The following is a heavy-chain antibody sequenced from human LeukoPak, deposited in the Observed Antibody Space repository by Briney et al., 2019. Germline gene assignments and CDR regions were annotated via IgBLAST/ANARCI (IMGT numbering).Heavy chain of an antibody. CDR2: ISSSGSTI. D-gene: IGHD3-9*01. V-gene: IGHV3-48*03. CDR1: GFTFSSYE. Sequence: GGSLRLSCAASGFTFSSYEMNWVRQAPGKGLEWVSYISSSGSTIYYADSVKGRFTISRDNAKNSLYLQMNSLRAEDTAVYYCARAGEYYDILIGYYYYYGMDVWGQGTTVTVSS. J-gene: IGHJ6*02. CDR3: ARAGEYYDILIGYYYYYGMDV.